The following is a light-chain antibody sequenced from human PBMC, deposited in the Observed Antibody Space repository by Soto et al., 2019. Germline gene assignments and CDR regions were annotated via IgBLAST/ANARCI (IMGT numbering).Light chain of an antibody. CDR2: DVT. J-gene: IGLJ3*02. CDR3: CSYAGTYTWV. V-gene: IGLV2-11*01. Sequence: QSALTQPRSVSGSPGQSVTISCTGTSSDVGGYNYVSWYQQHPGKAPKLMIYDVTERPSGVPDRFSGSKSGNKASLTISGLRAEDEADYYCCSYAGTYTWVFGGGTKLTVL. CDR1: SSDVGGYNY.